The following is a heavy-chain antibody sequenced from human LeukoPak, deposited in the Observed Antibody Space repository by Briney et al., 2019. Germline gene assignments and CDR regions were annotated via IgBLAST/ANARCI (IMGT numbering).Heavy chain of an antibody. CDR1: GYTFTGYY. CDR2: INPNSGGT. V-gene: IGHV1-2*02. CDR3: ARDYMVHSWLDY. Sequence: ASVKVSCKASGYTFTGYYMHWVRQAPGQGLEWMGWINPNSGGTNYAQRFQGRVTMTRDTSVSTIYMELSRLRSDDMAIYYCARDYMVHSWLDYRGQGTLVTVSS. D-gene: IGHD3-10*01. J-gene: IGHJ4*02.